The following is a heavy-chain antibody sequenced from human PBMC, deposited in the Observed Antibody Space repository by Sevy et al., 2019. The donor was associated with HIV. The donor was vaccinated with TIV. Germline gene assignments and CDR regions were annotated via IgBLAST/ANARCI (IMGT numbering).Heavy chain of an antibody. J-gene: IGHJ4*02. CDR2: INQDGSGK. CDR3: ARDPFSKADY. V-gene: IGHV3-7*01. Sequence: GGSLRLSCAGSGFTFSSYWMSWVRQAPGKGLEWVANINQDGSGKNYVDSVKGRFTISRDNAKTSLYLQMNSLRAEDTAGYYCARDPFSKADYWGQGTLVTVSS. D-gene: IGHD4-4*01. CDR1: GFTFSSYW.